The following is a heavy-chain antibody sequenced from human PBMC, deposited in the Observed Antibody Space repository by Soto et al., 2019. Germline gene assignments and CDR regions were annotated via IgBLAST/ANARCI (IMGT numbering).Heavy chain of an antibody. J-gene: IGHJ3*01. D-gene: IGHD5-18*01. CDR3: VRDLDHGYTGNV. CDR1: GAVVTSGENY. CDR2: IYDSGVT. Sequence: SETQSLTCSVSGAVVTSGENYWSWVRQPPGKGLEWLGYIYDSGVTSYTPALKSRVTLSLDRPNNQVSLKLRSVTAADTAVYFCVRDLDHGYTGNVWGHGPLVT. V-gene: IGHV4-30-4*08.